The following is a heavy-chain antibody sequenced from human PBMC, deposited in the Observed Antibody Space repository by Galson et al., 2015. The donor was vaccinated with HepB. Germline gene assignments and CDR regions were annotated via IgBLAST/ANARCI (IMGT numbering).Heavy chain of an antibody. J-gene: IGHJ4*02. D-gene: IGHD2-21*02. CDR2: IRGSGSPT. CDR3: AKGTCAGNCYYYLDH. CDR1: GFTFNNYG. V-gene: IGHV3-23*01. Sequence: SLRLSCAASGFTFNNYGMSWVRQAPGKGLEWVSAIRGSGSPTYYADSVRGRFTIFRDNFKNTLYLQMNSLRAEDTALYYCAKGTCAGNCYYYLDHWGQGTLVTVSS.